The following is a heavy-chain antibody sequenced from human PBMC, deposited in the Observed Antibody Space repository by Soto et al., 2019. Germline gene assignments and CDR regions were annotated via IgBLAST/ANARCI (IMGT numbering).Heavy chain of an antibody. D-gene: IGHD3-3*01. V-gene: IGHV1-18*04. Sequence: ASVKISCQASGYTFTSYGISWVRQAPEQGLEWTGWMSAYNGNTNNSHKLQGIVTMTTDTSTSIAYLGLRSLRSDDTAVYYCASAHYDFWSGYKRHYYYYGVDVWGQGTTVTVSS. CDR3: ASAHYDFWSGYKRHYYYYGVDV. CDR1: GYTFTSYG. J-gene: IGHJ6*02. CDR2: MSAYNGNT.